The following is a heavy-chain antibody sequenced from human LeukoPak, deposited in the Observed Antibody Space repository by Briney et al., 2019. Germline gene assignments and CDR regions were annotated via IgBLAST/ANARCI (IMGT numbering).Heavy chain of an antibody. J-gene: IGHJ4*02. Sequence: PGGSLRLSCAASGFTFSSYGMHWVRQAPGKGLEWVAVISYDGSNKYYADSMKGRFTISRDNSKNTLYLQMNSLRAEDTAVYYCAKSLWKYSYGPLGNYWGQGTLVTVSS. CDR2: ISYDGSNK. V-gene: IGHV3-30*18. CDR1: GFTFSSYG. CDR3: AKSLWKYSYGPLGNY. D-gene: IGHD5-18*01.